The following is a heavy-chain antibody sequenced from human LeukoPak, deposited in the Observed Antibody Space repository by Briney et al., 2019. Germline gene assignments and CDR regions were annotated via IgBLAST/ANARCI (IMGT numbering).Heavy chain of an antibody. D-gene: IGHD2-15*01. J-gene: IGHJ4*02. CDR3: ATAEGLDCSGSCYRQFDY. CDR1: GFTFSNAW. CDR2: IKSKTDGGTT. V-gene: IGHV3-15*01. Sequence: KAGGSLRLSCVASGFTFSNAWMSWVRQAPGKGLEWVGRIKSKTDGGTTDYAAPVKGRFTVSRDDSKNTLYLQMNSLISDDTAVYYCATAEGLDCSGSCYRQFDYWGQGTLVTVSS.